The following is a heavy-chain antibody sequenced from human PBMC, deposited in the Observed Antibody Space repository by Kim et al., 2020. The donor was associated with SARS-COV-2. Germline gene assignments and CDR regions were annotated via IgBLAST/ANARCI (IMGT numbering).Heavy chain of an antibody. Sequence: APVKGRYTLSRDDSKNTLYLQMNSLKTEDTAVYYCTTDPHYYGSGSDFDYWGQGTLVTVSS. V-gene: IGHV3-15*01. D-gene: IGHD3-10*01. CDR3: TTDPHYYGSGSDFDY. J-gene: IGHJ4*02.